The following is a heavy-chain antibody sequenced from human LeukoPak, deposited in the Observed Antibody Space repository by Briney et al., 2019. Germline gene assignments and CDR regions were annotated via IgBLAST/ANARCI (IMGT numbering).Heavy chain of an antibody. CDR2: IYYSGST. Sequence: PSETLSLTCTVSGGSISSSSYYWGWIRQPPGKGLEWIGSIYYSGSTYYNPSLKSRVTISVDTSKNQFSLKLSSVTAADTAVYYCARLDYGSGSYYKRVWYYMDVWGKGTTVTISS. CDR3: ARLDYGSGSYYKRVWYYMDV. J-gene: IGHJ6*03. V-gene: IGHV4-39*01. CDR1: GGSISSSSYY. D-gene: IGHD3-10*01.